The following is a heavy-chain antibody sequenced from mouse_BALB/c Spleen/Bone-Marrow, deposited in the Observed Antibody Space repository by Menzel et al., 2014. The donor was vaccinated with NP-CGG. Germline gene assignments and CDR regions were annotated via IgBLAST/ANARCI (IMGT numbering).Heavy chain of an antibody. CDR2: IRNKANGHTT. CDR3: ARDINDGYYWYFDV. J-gene: IGHJ1*01. D-gene: IGHD2-3*01. CDR1: RVTFTDYY. Sequence: VQLKESGGGLVQPGGSLRLSCATSRVTFTDYYMSWVRQPPGKALEWLGFIRNKANGHTTEYSASVKGRFTISRDSSQSILYLQMNTLRAEDSATYYCARDINDGYYWYFDVWGAGTTVTVSS. V-gene: IGHV7-3*02.